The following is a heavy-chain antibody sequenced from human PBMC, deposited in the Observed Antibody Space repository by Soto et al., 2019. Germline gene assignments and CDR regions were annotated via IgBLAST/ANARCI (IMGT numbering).Heavy chain of an antibody. V-gene: IGHV4-31*03. CDR2: IYYSGST. CDR1: GGSISSGGYY. CDR3: ASFMTTVTTRFDY. D-gene: IGHD4-17*01. Sequence: SETLSLTCTVSGGSISSGGYYWSWIRQHPGKGLEWIGYIYYSGSTYYNPSLQSRVTISVDTSKNQFSLKLSSVTAADTAVYYCASFMTTVTTRFDYWGQGTLVTVSS. J-gene: IGHJ4*02.